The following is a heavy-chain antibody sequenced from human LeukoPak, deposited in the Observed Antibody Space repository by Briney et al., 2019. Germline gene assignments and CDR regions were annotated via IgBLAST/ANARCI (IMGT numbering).Heavy chain of an antibody. V-gene: IGHV3-74*01. CDR2: INSDGSTS. CDR1: GFTVSSYW. D-gene: IGHD2-2*01. Sequence: GGSLRLSCAASGFTVSSYWMHWVRQAPGKGLVWVSSINSDGSTSNYAASVKGRFTISRDNSKNTLYLQMNSLRAEDTAVYYCAKDGLGYCSSTSCIRTHFDYWGQGTLVTVSS. CDR3: AKDGLGYCSSTSCIRTHFDY. J-gene: IGHJ4*02.